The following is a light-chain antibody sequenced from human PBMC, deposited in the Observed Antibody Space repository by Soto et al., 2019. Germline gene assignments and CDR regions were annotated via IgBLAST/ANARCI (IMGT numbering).Light chain of an antibody. J-gene: IGKJ2*01. CDR2: GAS. CDR3: QQYGSSSYT. V-gene: IGKV3-20*01. Sequence: EIVLTQSPGTLSLSPGERATLSCRASQSVSSSYLAWYQQKPGQAPRLLFFGASSRATGIPDSFSGSGSGTDFTLTISRLEPEDFAVYYCQQYGSSSYTFGQGTKLEIK. CDR1: QSVSSSY.